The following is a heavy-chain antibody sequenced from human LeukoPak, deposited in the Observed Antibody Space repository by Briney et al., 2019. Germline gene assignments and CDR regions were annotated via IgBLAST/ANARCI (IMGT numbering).Heavy chain of an antibody. CDR2: ISSNGGST. Sequence: GGSLRLSCAASGFTFSSYATHWVRQAPGKGLEYVSAISSNGGSTYYANSVKGRFTISRDNSKNTLYLQMGSLRAEDMAVYYCARDLRGSSWYNYYYYMDVWGKGTTVTVSS. D-gene: IGHD6-13*01. CDR3: ARDLRGSSWYNYYYYMDV. CDR1: GFTFSSYA. V-gene: IGHV3-64*01. J-gene: IGHJ6*03.